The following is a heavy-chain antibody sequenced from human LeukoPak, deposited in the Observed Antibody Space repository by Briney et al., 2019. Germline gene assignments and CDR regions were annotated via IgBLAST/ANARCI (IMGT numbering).Heavy chain of an antibody. CDR2: IYYSGST. CDR1: GGSISSSSYY. CDR3: ARDLAVAGGGIDP. D-gene: IGHD6-19*01. J-gene: IGHJ5*02. Sequence: PSETLSLTCTVSGGSISSSSYYWGWIRQPPGKGLEWIGSIYYSGSTNYNPSLQSRVTISADTSKSQFSLNLNSVTAADTAVYYCARDLAVAGGGIDPWGQGTLVTVSA. V-gene: IGHV4-39*07.